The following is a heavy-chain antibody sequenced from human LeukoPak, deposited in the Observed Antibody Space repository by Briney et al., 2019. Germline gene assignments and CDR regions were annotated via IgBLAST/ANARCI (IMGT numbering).Heavy chain of an antibody. D-gene: IGHD1-26*01. CDR1: GFTFNTYW. J-gene: IGHJ4*02. CDR2: INSDGRST. Sequence: GGSLRLSCVASGFTFNTYWMHWVRQAPGKGLVWVARINSDGRSTSYADSVKGRFTISRDNARKTLYLQMNSLRDEETAVYYCARDQGGATRIDYWGQGTLVTVSS. V-gene: IGHV3-74*01. CDR3: ARDQGGATRIDY.